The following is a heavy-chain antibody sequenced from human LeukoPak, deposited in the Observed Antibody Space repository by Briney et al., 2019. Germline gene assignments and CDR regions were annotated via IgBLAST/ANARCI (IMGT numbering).Heavy chain of an antibody. CDR3: ARDHY. CDR2: INPNSGGT. V-gene: IGHV1-2*02. CDR1: GYTFTAYY. J-gene: IGHJ4*02. Sequence: GASLKVSCKASGYTFTAYYMQWVRQAPGQGLEWMGWINPNSGGTDYAQKFQGRVTMTRDTSINTAYMVLSNLRSDDTAVYYCARDHYWGQGTPVTVSS.